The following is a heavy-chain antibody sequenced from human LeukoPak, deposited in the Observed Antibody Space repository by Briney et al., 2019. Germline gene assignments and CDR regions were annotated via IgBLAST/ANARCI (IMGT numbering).Heavy chain of an antibody. Sequence: PGSSLRLSCVASGFTFSSYGMHWVRQAPGKGLEWVAVIWYDGSNKYYADSVKGRFTISRDNSKNTLYLQMNSLRAEDTAVYYCARDLGQLLFPYYYYGMDVWGQGTTVTVSS. J-gene: IGHJ6*02. D-gene: IGHD2-2*01. V-gene: IGHV3-33*08. CDR3: ARDLGQLLFPYYYYGMDV. CDR1: GFTFSSYG. CDR2: IWYDGSNK.